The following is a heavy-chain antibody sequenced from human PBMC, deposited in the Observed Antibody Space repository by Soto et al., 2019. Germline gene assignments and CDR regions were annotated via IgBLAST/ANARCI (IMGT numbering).Heavy chain of an antibody. V-gene: IGHV4-31*03. CDR2: IYYSGST. CDR1: GGSISSGGYY. J-gene: IGHJ4*02. Sequence: QVQLQESGPGLVKPSQTLSLTCTVSGGSISSGGYYWSWIRQHPGKGLEWIGYIYYSGSTYYNPSLKSRVTISVATSKNQFSPKLSSVTAADTAVYYCASIVSSAHGEFSDWGQGTLVTVSS. CDR3: ASIVSSAHGEFSD. D-gene: IGHD3-10*01.